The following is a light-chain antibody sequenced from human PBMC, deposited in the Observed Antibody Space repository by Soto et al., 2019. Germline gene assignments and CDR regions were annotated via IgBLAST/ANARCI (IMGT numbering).Light chain of an antibody. CDR3: QSYDSSLSGLYV. Sequence: QSVLTQPPSVSGAPGQRVTISCTGSSSNIGANDVHWYQQLPGTAPKPLIYGNTNRPSGVPDRFSGSKSGTSASLAITGLQAEDEADYYCQSYDSSLSGLYVFGTGTKVTVL. J-gene: IGLJ1*01. CDR1: SSNIGAND. CDR2: GNT. V-gene: IGLV1-40*01.